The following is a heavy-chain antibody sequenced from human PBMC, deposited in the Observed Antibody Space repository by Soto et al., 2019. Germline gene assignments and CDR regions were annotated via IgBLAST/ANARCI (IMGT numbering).Heavy chain of an antibody. CDR2: ISYDGSNK. CDR3: AKDSQTIQQLLAPDY. V-gene: IGHV3-30*18. J-gene: IGHJ4*02. Sequence: PGWSLGLSCASSGVTFRSYGMDWVLQAPGKGLEWVAVISYDGSNKYYADSVKGGFTISRDNSKNTLYLQMNTLRAEDTAVYYCAKDSQTIQQLLAPDYWGQGTLVTVSS. D-gene: IGHD6-13*01. CDR1: GVTFRSYG.